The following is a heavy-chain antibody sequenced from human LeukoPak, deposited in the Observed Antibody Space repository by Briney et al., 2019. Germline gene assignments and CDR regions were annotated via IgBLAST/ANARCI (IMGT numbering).Heavy chain of an antibody. CDR3: AREYSSGWYGY. V-gene: IGHV3-33*01. CDR1: GFTFSSYG. D-gene: IGHD6-19*01. J-gene: IGHJ4*02. Sequence: PGGSLRLSCAASGFTFSSYGMHWVRQAPGKGLEWVAVIWYDGSNKYYADSVKGRFTISRDNSKNTPYLQMNSLRAEDTAVYYCAREYSSGWYGYWGQGTLVTVSS. CDR2: IWYDGSNK.